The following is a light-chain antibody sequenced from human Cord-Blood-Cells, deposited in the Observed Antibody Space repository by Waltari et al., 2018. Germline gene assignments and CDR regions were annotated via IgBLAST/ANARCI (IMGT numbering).Light chain of an antibody. CDR3: QQYNNWWT. J-gene: IGKJ1*01. Sequence: EIVMTQSPATLSVSPGERATLPCRASQSVSSNLAWYQQKPGQAPRLLIYGASTRATGIPARCRCSGSGTEFTLTISSLQSEDFAVYYWQQYNNWWTFGQGTKVEIK. CDR1: QSVSSN. CDR2: GAS. V-gene: IGKV3-15*01.